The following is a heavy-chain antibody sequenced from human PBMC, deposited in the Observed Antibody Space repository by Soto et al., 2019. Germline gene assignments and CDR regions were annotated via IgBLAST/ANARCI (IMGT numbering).Heavy chain of an antibody. J-gene: IGHJ5*02. V-gene: IGHV4-31*03. D-gene: IGHD4-17*01. CDR3: ARVVPLSNTVTKNWFDP. CDR2: IYYSGST. Sequence: SSETLSLTCTVSGGSISSGGYYWSWIRQHPGKGLEWVGYIYYSGSTYYNPSLKSRVTISVDTSKDKFSLKLSSVTAADTAVYYCARVVPLSNTVTKNWFDPWGQGTLVTVSS. CDR1: GGSISSGGYY.